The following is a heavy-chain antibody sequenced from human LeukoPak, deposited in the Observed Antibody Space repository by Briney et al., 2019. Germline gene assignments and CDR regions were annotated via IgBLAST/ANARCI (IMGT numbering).Heavy chain of an antibody. J-gene: IGHJ4*02. V-gene: IGHV1-2*02. CDR3: ARDTRVAGSSYPFY. CDR1: GYTFTGYY. D-gene: IGHD6-19*01. CDR2: INPNSGGT. Sequence: ASVKVSCKASGYTFTGYYMHWVRQAPGQGLEWMGLINPNSGGTNYAQKFQGRVTMTRDTSISTAYMELSRLRSDDTAVYYCARDTRVAGSSYPFYWGQGTLVTVFS.